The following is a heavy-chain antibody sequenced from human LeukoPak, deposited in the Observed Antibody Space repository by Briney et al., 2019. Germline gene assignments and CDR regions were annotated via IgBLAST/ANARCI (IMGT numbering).Heavy chain of an antibody. CDR1: VGSISSYY. J-gene: IGHJ4*02. D-gene: IGHD3-10*01. V-gene: IGHV4-59*01. CDR2: FYYCGST. Sequence: SETLSLTCSVSVGSISSYYWSWMRQPPWKGLEWIGQFYYCGSTNYNHSLKSRVTISVDTSKNQFTLKLSSVTAADTAVYYCARVGYYYGSGSYNPLSYWGQGTLVTVSS. CDR3: ARVGYYYGSGSYNPLSY.